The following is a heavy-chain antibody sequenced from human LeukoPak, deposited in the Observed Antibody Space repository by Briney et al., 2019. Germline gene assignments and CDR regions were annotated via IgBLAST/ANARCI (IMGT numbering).Heavy chain of an antibody. V-gene: IGHV1-18*01. J-gene: IGHJ4*02. Sequence: ASVKVSCKASGYTFTSYGISWVRQAPGQGLEWMGWSSAYNGNTNYAQKLQGRVTMTTDTSTSTAYIELRSLRSDDTAVYYCARGYLSDIVVVPAAFDYWGQGTLVTVSS. CDR1: GYTFTSYG. D-gene: IGHD2-2*01. CDR2: SSAYNGNT. CDR3: ARGYLSDIVVVPAAFDY.